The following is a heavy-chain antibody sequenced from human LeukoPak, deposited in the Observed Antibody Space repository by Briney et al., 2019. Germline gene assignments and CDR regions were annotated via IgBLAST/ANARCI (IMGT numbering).Heavy chain of an antibody. CDR2: IYHSGGT. CDR1: GYSISSGYY. CDR3: ARDDYYYDTPSRAFDN. V-gene: IGHV4-38-2*02. D-gene: IGHD3-22*01. Sequence: SGTLSLTCAVSGYSISSGYYWGWIRQPPGRGLEWIGSIYHSGGTYYKPSLKSRVTISLDTSKNQFSLMLTSVTAADTAVYYCARDDYYYDTPSRAFDNWGQGTMVTVSS. J-gene: IGHJ3*02.